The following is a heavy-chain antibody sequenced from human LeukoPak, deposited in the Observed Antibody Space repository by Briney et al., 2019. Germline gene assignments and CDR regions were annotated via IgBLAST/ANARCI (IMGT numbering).Heavy chain of an antibody. CDR1: GFTFSDYD. CDR3: AKVLWSSLNTFWDCYYLDV. J-gene: IGHJ6*03. Sequence: GGSLRLSCAASGFTFSDYDMHWIRQAPGKGLEWVSDISCDGSTKYYADSVKGRFTISRDNAKNSLYLQMNSLRAEDTAGYYCAKVLWSSLNTFWDCYYLDVWGQGTTVTVSS. D-gene: IGHD3-16*01. CDR2: ISCDGSTK. V-gene: IGHV3-11*01.